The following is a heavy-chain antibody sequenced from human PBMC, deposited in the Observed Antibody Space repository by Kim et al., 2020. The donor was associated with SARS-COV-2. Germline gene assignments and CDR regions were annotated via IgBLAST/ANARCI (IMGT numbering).Heavy chain of an antibody. CDR3: AKDGRPLLWFGELFGGMDV. V-gene: IGHV3-33*06. J-gene: IGHJ6*02. D-gene: IGHD3-10*01. Sequence: GRLTIARDNSKNTLYLQMNSLRDEETAVYYCAKDGRPLLWFGELFGGMDVWGQGTTVTVSS.